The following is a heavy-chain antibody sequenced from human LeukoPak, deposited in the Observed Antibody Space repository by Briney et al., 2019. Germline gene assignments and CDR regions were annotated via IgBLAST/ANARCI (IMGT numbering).Heavy chain of an antibody. D-gene: IGHD6-13*01. Sequence: ASVKVSCKVSGYTLTELSMHWVRQAPGQGLEWVGRINPNSGATESGQKFQGRVIMTRDTSITTAYMELSSLTFDDTAVYYCARVDAASLAVHYWGQGTLVTVSS. CDR3: ARVDAASLAVHY. V-gene: IGHV1-2*02. CDR1: GYTLTELS. CDR2: INPNSGAT. J-gene: IGHJ4*02.